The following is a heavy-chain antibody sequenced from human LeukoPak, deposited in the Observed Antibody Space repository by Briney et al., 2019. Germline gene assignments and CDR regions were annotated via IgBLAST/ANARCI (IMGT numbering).Heavy chain of an antibody. CDR2: ISHSGTT. CDR3: AREGAVPGIDP. V-gene: IGHV4-38-2*02. CDR1: GYSITSGFS. J-gene: IGHJ5*02. Sequence: SETLSLTCAVSGYSITSGFSWGWIRQPPGKGLEWIGTISHSGTTDYKSTLESRLTTSMDTSKNLFSLRLTSVTAADTAVYYCAREGAVPGIDPWGQGTLVTVSS. D-gene: IGHD3-16*01.